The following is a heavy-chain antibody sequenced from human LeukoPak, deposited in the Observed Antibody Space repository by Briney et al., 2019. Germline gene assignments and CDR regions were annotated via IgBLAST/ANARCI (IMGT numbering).Heavy chain of an antibody. CDR3: TRTAFYYDILTGYSAGAAFDI. V-gene: IGHV3-7*03. CDR1: GFTFSSYW. CDR2: IRQDGSEK. Sequence: PGGSLRLSCAASGFTFSSYWMSWVRQAPGKGLEWVANIRQDGSEKYYVDSVKGRFTISRDNAKNSLYLQMNSLRAEDTAVYYCTRTAFYYDILTGYSAGAAFDIWGQGTMVTVSS. J-gene: IGHJ3*02. D-gene: IGHD3-9*01.